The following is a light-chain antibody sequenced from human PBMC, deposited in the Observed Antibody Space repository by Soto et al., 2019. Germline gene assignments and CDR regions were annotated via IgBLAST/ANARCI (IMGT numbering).Light chain of an antibody. V-gene: IGKV3-20*01. CDR1: QSFNSIY. CDR2: GAS. CDR3: HQYDSWT. J-gene: IGKJ1*01. Sequence: EIVLTQSPGTQSLSPGERATLSCRASQSFNSIYLAWYQQKPGQAPRLLIYGASSRATGIPDRFSGSGSGTDFTLTISRLEPEDFAVYYCHQYDSWTFGQGTKVEIK.